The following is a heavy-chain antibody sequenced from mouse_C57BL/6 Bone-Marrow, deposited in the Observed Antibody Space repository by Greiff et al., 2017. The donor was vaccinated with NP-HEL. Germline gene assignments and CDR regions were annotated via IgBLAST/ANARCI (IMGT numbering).Heavy chain of an antibody. V-gene: IGHV7-1*01. Sequence: EVKVVESGGGLVQSGRSLRLSCATSGFTFSDFYMEWVRQAPGKGLEWIAASRNKANDYTTEYSASVKGRFIVSRDTSQSILYLQMNALRAEDTAIYYCARDACKDDYGYYAMDYWGQGTSVTVSS. CDR1: GFTFSDFY. CDR2: SRNKANDYTT. CDR3: ARDACKDDYGYYAMDY. D-gene: IGHD2-4*01. J-gene: IGHJ4*01.